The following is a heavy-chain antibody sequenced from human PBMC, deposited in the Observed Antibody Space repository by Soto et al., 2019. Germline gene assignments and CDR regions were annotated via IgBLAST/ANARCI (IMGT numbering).Heavy chain of an antibody. J-gene: IGHJ4*02. Sequence: SETLSLTCTVSGGSINNYYWSWIRQPPGKGLEWIGHIYYSGNTNYNPSLKSRVTISIDTSKNQFSLKLSSVTAADTAVYYCARTNLYSSGWYPDYWGQGTLVTVSS. CDR2: IYYSGNT. D-gene: IGHD6-19*01. V-gene: IGHV4-59*01. CDR3: ARTNLYSSGWYPDY. CDR1: GGSINNYY.